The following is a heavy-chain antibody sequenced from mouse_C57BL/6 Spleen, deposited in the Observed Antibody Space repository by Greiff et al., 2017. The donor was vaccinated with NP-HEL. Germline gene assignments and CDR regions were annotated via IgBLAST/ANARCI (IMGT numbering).Heavy chain of an antibody. CDR2: INPNNGGT. CDR3: ARTPFTTVVAYYFDY. V-gene: IGHV1-18*01. J-gene: IGHJ2*01. Sequence: VQLQQSGPELVKPGASVKIPCKASGYTFTDYNMDWVKQSHGKSLEWIGDINPNNGGTIYNQKFKGKATLTVDKSSSTAYMELRSLTSEDTAVYYCARTPFTTVVAYYFDYWGQGTTLTVSS. D-gene: IGHD1-1*01. CDR1: GYTFTDYN.